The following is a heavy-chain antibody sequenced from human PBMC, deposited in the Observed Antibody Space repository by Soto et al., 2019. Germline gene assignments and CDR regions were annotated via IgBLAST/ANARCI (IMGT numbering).Heavy chain of an antibody. J-gene: IGHJ4*02. D-gene: IGHD3-10*01. V-gene: IGHV4-61*01. CDR1: GGSVSSGSYY. CDR2: IYYSGST. CDR3: ARVREYYGSGSYYLFDY. Sequence: SETLSLTCTVSGGSVSSGSYYWSWIRQPPGKGLEWIGYIYYSGSTNYNPSLKSRVTISVDTSKNQFSLKLSSVTAADTAVYYCARVREYYGSGSYYLFDYWGQGTLVTVSS.